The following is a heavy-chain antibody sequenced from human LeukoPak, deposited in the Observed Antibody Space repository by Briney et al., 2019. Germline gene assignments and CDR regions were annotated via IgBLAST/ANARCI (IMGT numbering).Heavy chain of an antibody. CDR2: IIPIFGTA. J-gene: IGHJ6*02. V-gene: IGHV1-69*01. CDR3: ASLPQGSYYYGMDV. CDR1: GGTFRSYV. Sequence: GASVKVSCKASGGTFRSYVISWVRQAPGQGLEWMGGIIPIFGTANYAQKFQGRVTITADESTSTAYMELSSLRSEDTAVYYCASLPQGSYYYGMDVWGQGTTVTVSS.